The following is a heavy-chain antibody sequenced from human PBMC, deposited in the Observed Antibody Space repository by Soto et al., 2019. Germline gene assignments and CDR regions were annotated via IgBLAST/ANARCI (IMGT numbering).Heavy chain of an antibody. V-gene: IGHV1-8*01. D-gene: IGHD2-15*01. CDR1: GYTFTDYD. CDR2: MNPNSGET. Sequence: ASVKVSCKTSGYTFTDYDINWLRQATGQGLEWIGWMNPNSGETGYAQKFQGRVTMTRSASLSTAYLELSSLRSEDTAVYYCARVAVAARPRWYNWFDPWGQGTLVTVPQ. CDR3: ARVAVAARPRWYNWFDP. J-gene: IGHJ5*02.